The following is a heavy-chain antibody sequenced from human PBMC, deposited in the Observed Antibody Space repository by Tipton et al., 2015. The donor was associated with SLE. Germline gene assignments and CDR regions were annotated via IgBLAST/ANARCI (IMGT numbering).Heavy chain of an antibody. V-gene: IGHV4-34*01. J-gene: IGHJ6*03. CDR2: INHGGST. CDR3: AIEMSAYDFWSGGDRYYYMDV. Sequence: TLSLTCAVYGGSFSGYYWSWIRQPPGKGLEWIGEINHGGSTNYNPSLKSRVTISVDTSKNQFSLKLSSVTAADTAVYYCAIEMSAYDFWSGGDRYYYMDVWGKGTTVTVSS. CDR1: GGSFSGYY. D-gene: IGHD3-3*01.